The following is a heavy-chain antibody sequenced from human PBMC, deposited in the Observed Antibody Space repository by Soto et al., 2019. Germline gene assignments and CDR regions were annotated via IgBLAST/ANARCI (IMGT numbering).Heavy chain of an antibody. J-gene: IGHJ6*02. CDR1: GGTFSSYA. CDR2: IIPIFGTA. D-gene: IGHD2-15*01. V-gene: IGHV1-69*01. CDR3: ARARLVAITPLDLFYGMDV. Sequence: QVQLVQSGAEVKKPGSSVKVSCKASGGTFSSYAISWVRQAPGQGLEWMGGIIPIFGTANYAQKFQGRVTITADESTSTAYMELSSLRSEDTAVYYCARARLVAITPLDLFYGMDVWGQGTTVTVSS.